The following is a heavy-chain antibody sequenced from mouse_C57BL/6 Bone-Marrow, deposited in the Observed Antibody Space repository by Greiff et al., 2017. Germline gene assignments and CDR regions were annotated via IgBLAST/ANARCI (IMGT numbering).Heavy chain of an antibody. V-gene: IGHV6-6*01. CDR1: GFTFSDAW. CDR2: IRNKANNHAT. J-gene: IGHJ3*01. CDR3: TRGSSDAWFAY. D-gene: IGHD3-2*02. Sequence: EVQGVESGGGLVQPGGSMKLSCAASGFTFSDAWMDWVRQSPEKGLEWVAEIRNKANNHATYYAESVKGRFTISRDDSKSSVYLQMNSLRAEDTGIYYCTRGSSDAWFAYWGQGTLVTVSA.